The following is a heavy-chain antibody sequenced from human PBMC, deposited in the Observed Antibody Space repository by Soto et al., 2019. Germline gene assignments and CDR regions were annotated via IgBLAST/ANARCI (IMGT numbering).Heavy chain of an antibody. D-gene: IGHD6-19*01. CDR3: YRAGGLGAVAVDY. J-gene: IGHJ4*02. Sequence: QLQLQESGSGLVKPSQTLSLTCPVSGGTISRGGYSWSWIRQPPGKGLEWIGDIYHSGSTYYNPPPKSRVAISVNRSKNQFSLKLRSVTAADKAVDYYYRAGGLGAVAVDYWGQGTLVTVSS. V-gene: IGHV4-30-2*01. CDR1: GGTISRGGYS. CDR2: IYHSGST.